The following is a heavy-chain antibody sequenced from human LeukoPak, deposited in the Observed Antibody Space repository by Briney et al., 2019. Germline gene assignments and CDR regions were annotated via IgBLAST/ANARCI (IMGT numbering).Heavy chain of an antibody. J-gene: IGHJ4*01. Sequence: ASVKVSCKASGGTFSSYAISWVRQAPGQGLEWMGGIIPIFGTANYAQKFQGRVTITADKSTSTAYMELSSLRTEDTTVYYCARITPENQTTVVTDYSGHGTLVTVSS. CDR1: GGTFSSYA. CDR2: IIPIFGTA. D-gene: IGHD4-23*01. CDR3: ARITPENQTTVVTDY. V-gene: IGHV1-69*06.